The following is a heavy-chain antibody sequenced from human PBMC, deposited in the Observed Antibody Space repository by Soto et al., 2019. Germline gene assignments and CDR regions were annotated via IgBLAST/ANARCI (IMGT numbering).Heavy chain of an antibody. Sequence: EVQLVESGGGLVQPGGALRLSCAASGFTFSSYVINWVRQAPGKGLEWVSYISISSSTRYYAYSVRGRFTISRDNAKNSLYLPLNSLRDEDTAVYYCARGGGFFDYWGQGTLVTVSS. CDR3: ARGGGFFDY. D-gene: IGHD3-10*01. CDR1: GFTFSSYV. V-gene: IGHV3-48*02. J-gene: IGHJ4*02. CDR2: ISISSSTR.